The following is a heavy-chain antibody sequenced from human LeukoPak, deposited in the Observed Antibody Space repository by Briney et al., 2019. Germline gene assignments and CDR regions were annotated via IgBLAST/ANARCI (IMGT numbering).Heavy chain of an antibody. D-gene: IGHD6-19*01. CDR1: GFTFDDYA. J-gene: IGHJ4*02. CDR2: ISGSGGST. CDR3: AKGLDGIAVAAPFDY. Sequence: GGSLRLSCAASGFTFDDYAMHWVRQAPGKGLEWVSGISGSGGSTYYADSVKGRFTISRDNSKNTLYLKMNSLRAEDTAVYYCAKGLDGIAVAAPFDYWGQGTLVTVSS. V-gene: IGHV3-23*01.